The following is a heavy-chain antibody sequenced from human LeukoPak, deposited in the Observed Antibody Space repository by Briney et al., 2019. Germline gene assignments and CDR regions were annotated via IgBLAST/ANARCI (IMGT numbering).Heavy chain of an antibody. Sequence: PGGSLRLSCAASGFTFSSYWMHWVRQAPGKGLVWVSRINSDGSRTSYADSVKGRFTISRDNAKNTLYLQMNSLRAEDTAVYYCARAASIYCSSTSCYPVDYWGQGTLVTVSS. CDR1: GFTFSSYW. V-gene: IGHV3-74*01. CDR3: ARAASIYCSSTSCYPVDY. D-gene: IGHD2-2*01. J-gene: IGHJ4*02. CDR2: INSDGSRT.